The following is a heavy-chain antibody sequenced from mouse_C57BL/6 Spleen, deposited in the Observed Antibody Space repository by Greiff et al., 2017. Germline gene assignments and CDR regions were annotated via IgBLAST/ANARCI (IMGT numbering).Heavy chain of an antibody. D-gene: IGHD3-3*01. Sequence: EVQRVESEAGLVRPGSSMKLSCKASGYPFSDYYIAWVRQIPEKGLECVSKINYDGSSTYYLEYLKSRFIISGDNAKNILYLQMSSLKSEDTATYYCAREGDVDAMDYWGQGTSVTVSS. CDR1: GYPFSDYY. CDR2: INYDGSST. V-gene: IGHV5-16*01. J-gene: IGHJ4*01. CDR3: AREGDVDAMDY.